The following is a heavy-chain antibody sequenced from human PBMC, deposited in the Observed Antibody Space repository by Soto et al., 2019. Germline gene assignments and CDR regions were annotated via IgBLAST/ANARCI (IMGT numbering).Heavy chain of an antibody. V-gene: IGHV4-39*01. Sequence: QLQLQESGPGLVKPSETLSLTCTVSGGSISSSSFYWGWIRQPPGKGLEWIGSIYYSGNSHYNPSLQSRVTISVDTSMNQFSLKLSSVTAADTAVYYCARNPVTPPYFFDYWGQGTLVTVSS. CDR2: IYYSGNS. CDR1: GGSISSSSFY. J-gene: IGHJ4*02. CDR3: ARNPVTPPYFFDY. D-gene: IGHD4-17*01.